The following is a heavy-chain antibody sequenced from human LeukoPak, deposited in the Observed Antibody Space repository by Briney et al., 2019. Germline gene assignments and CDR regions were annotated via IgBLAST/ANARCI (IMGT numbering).Heavy chain of an antibody. CDR1: GFTFSSYG. V-gene: IGHV3-33*01. J-gene: IGHJ4*02. Sequence: PGGSLRLSCAVSGFTFSSYGMHWVRQAPGKGLEWVAVIWYDGSSKYYADSVRGRFTISRDNSKNTLYLLMNSLRAEDSAVYYCARDRTRDCSGGSCYRHYFDYWGQGTLVSVSS. CDR2: IWYDGSSK. CDR3: ARDRTRDCSGGSCYRHYFDY. D-gene: IGHD2-15*01.